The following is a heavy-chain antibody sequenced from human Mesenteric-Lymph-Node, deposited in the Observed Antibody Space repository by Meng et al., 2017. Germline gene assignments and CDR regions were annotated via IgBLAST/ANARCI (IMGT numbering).Heavy chain of an antibody. CDR2: INTNTGNP. V-gene: IGHV7-4-1*04. Sequence: QVQLVQSGSELKKPGAAVKVSCKASGYTLTTYAMNWVRQAPGQGLAWMGWINTNTGNPTYAQGFTGRFVFSLDTSVNMAYLQITSLKAEDTAVYYRVRGDWFDPWGQGTLVTVSS. J-gene: IGHJ5*02. CDR3: VRGDWFDP. CDR1: GYTLTTYA.